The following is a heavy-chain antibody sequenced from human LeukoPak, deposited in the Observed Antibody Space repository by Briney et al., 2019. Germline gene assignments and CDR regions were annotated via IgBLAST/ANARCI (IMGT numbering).Heavy chain of an antibody. V-gene: IGHV4-39*01. J-gene: IGHJ4*02. D-gene: IGHD5-18*01. CDR3: ARGRYSYGSYYFDY. CDR1: GGSISSSSYY. Sequence: SETLSLTCTVSGGSISSSSYYWGWIRQPPGKGLEWIGSIYYSGSTYYNPSLKSRVTISVDTSKNQFSLQLSTVTAADTAVYYCARGRYSYGSYYFDYWGQGTLVTVSS. CDR2: IYYSGST.